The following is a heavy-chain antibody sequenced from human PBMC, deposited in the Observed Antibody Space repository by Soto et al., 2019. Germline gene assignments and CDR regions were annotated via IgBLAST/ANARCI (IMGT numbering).Heavy chain of an antibody. CDR3: ARAARFGESNSYYMDV. Sequence: ASVKVSCMASGGTVSSYTISWVRQAPGQGLEWMGRIIPILGIANYAQKFQGRVTITADKSTSTAYMELSSLRSEDTAVYYCARAARFGESNSYYMDVWVKGTTVTVS. J-gene: IGHJ6*03. CDR2: IIPILGIA. D-gene: IGHD3-10*01. V-gene: IGHV1-69*02. CDR1: GGTVSSYT.